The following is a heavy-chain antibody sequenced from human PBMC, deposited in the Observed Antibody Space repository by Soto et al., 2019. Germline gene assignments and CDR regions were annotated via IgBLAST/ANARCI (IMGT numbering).Heavy chain of an antibody. CDR2: INAGNGNT. V-gene: IGHV1-3*01. D-gene: IGHD2-15*01. J-gene: IGHJ5*02. CDR1: GYTFTSYA. CDR3: ARVVVAARDYNWFDP. Sequence: ASVKVSCKASGYTFTSYAMHWVRQAPGQRLEWMGWINAGNGNTKYSQKFQSRVTITRDTSASTAYMELSSLRSEDTAVYYCARVVVAARDYNWFDPWGQGTLVTVSS.